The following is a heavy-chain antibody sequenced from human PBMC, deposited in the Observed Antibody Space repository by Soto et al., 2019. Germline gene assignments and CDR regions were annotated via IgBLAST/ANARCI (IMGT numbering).Heavy chain of an antibody. Sequence: SGTLSLTCTFSCGSINSGGFYWTLVRQHPGKGLEWIGYNYYSGITYYNPSLKSRVTISLDTSKNQFSLKLSSVTAADTAVYYCAREYPPLRGSGRYYWVDPWGQGTLVTVSS. J-gene: IGHJ5*02. CDR3: AREYPPLRGSGRYYWVDP. CDR1: CGSINSGGFY. CDR2: NYYSGIT. D-gene: IGHD3-10*01. V-gene: IGHV4-31*03.